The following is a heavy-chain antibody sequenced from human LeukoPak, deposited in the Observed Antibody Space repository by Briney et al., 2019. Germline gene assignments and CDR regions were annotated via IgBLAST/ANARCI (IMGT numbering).Heavy chain of an antibody. D-gene: IGHD4-17*01. J-gene: IGHJ1*01. V-gene: IGHV3-15*01. CDR3: TTDLRF. Sequence: GGSLRLSCAASGFTFNTAWMSWVRQAPGKGLEWIGRIKSKTDGGTTYYAAPVKGRFTISRDDSKNTQYLQMNSLKIEDTALYYCTTDLRFWGQGTLVTVTS. CDR1: GFTFNTAW. CDR2: IKSKTDGGTT.